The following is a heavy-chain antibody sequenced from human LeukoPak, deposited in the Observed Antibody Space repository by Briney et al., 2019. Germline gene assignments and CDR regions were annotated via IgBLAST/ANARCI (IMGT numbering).Heavy chain of an antibody. CDR3: ATSVYSSGWHPFFDY. V-gene: IGHV4-39*02. CDR1: GDSISNHNYF. Sequence: RSETLSLTCTVSGDSISNHNYFWGWIRQPPGKGLEWIGSIHYIGSTYFNLSLKSRVTVSVDTSKNHFSLKLSSVTAADTGVYYCATSVYSSGWHPFFDYWGQGAPVIVSS. D-gene: IGHD6-19*01. J-gene: IGHJ4*02. CDR2: IHYIGST.